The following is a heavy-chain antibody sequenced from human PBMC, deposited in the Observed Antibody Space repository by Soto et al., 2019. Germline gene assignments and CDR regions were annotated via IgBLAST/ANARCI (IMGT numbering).Heavy chain of an antibody. V-gene: IGHV4-34*01. J-gene: IGHJ6*02. CDR3: ARGVGSGRDYGLDV. D-gene: IGHD3-10*01. CDR1: GESFSDYF. Sequence: QVQLQQWGAGLLKPSETLSLTCAVSGESFSDYFWSWIRQPPGKGLEWIGEIDQTGRTNYNPSLKSRVIMSVDTSKNQFSLNLSSVTAADTAMYCCARGVGSGRDYGLDVWGQGTTVTVS. CDR2: IDQTGRT.